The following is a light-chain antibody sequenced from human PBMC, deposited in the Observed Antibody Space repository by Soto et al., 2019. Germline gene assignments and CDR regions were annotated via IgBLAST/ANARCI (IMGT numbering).Light chain of an antibody. CDR3: CSYAGSSTSV. V-gene: IGLV2-23*02. J-gene: IGLJ1*01. CDR2: DVS. Sequence: QSVLTQPASVSGSPGQSITISCTGTSSDVGSYNLVSWYQQHPGKAPKLMIYDVSKRPSGVSNRFSGSKSGNTASLTISGLQAEDEADYYCCSYAGSSTSVLGTGTKLTVL. CDR1: SSDVGSYNL.